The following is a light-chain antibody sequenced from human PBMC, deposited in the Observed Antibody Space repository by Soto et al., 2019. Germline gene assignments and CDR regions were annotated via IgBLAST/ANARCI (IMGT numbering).Light chain of an antibody. CDR2: AVT. J-gene: IGLJ1*01. CDR3: SSYTSSSTL. V-gene: IGLV2-14*01. Sequence: QSALTQPASVSGSPGQSITVSCTGTSSDVGGYNYVSWYQQHPGKAPKLMIYAVTDRPSGVSSRFSGSKSGNTASLTISGLQAEDDADYYCSSYTSSSTLFGTGTKGTVL. CDR1: SSDVGGYNY.